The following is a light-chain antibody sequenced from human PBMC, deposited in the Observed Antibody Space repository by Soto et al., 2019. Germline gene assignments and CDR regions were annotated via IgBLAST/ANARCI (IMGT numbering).Light chain of an antibody. CDR2: YDN. J-gene: IGLJ3*02. CDR1: NIGSNS. V-gene: IGLV3-21*01. Sequence: SYELTQPPSVSVAPGRTARITCGGTNIGSNSVHWFQQRPGQAPVLVIYYDNDRPSGIPERFSGSNSGNTATLTISRVEAGDEADYYCQVWDSSSDLAVFGGGTKLTVL. CDR3: QVWDSSSDLAV.